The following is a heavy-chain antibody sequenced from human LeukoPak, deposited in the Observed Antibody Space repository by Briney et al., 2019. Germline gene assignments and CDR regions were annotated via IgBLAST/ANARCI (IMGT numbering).Heavy chain of an antibody. D-gene: IGHD6-19*01. CDR2: VSGSGGST. CDR3: AIDRSGWPIDY. J-gene: IGHJ4*02. V-gene: IGHV3-23*01. Sequence: GGSLRLSCAASGFTFSSYAMSWVRQAPGKGLEWVSGVSGSGGSTYYADSVKGRFTISRDNSKNTLYLQMNSLRAEDTAVYYCAIDRSGWPIDYWGQGTLVTVSS. CDR1: GFTFSSYA.